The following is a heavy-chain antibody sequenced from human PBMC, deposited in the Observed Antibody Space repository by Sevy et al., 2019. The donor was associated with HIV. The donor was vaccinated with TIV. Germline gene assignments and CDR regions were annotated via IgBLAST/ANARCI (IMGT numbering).Heavy chain of an antibody. V-gene: IGHV3-23*01. Sequence: GGSLRLSCAASGFTFSSYAMSWVRQAPGKGLEWVSAISGSGGSTYYAASVKGRFTISRDNSKNTLYLQMNSLRAEDTAVYYCAKDSEERVGATTRGDAFDIWGQGTMVTVSS. CDR3: AKDSEERVGATTRGDAFDI. D-gene: IGHD1-26*01. J-gene: IGHJ3*02. CDR1: GFTFSSYA. CDR2: ISGSGGST.